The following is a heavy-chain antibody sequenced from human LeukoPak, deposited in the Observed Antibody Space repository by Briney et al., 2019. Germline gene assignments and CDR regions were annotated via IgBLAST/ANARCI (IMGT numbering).Heavy chain of an antibody. J-gene: IGHJ4*02. V-gene: IGHV2-5*02. CDR1: VFSLTTSGVG. Sequence: SGPTLSHPTQTLTLTCTFSVFSLTTSGVGVGWIRQPPGKALECLALIYWDDDKRYSPSLKSRLTITKDTSKNQVVLTMTNMDPVDTATYYCAHNHSGRGFDFWGQGTLVTVSS. CDR3: AHNHSGRGFDF. CDR2: IYWDDDK. D-gene: IGHD3-10*01.